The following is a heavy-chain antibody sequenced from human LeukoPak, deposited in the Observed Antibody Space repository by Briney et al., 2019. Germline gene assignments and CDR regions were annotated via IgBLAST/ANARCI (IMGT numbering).Heavy chain of an antibody. CDR1: GYTFTGYY. CDR3: ARGKSYDFWSGYSEMYYFDY. Sequence: ASVKVSCKASGYTFTGYYLHWVRQAPGQGLEWMGWINPNSGGTNYAQNFQGRVTMTRDTSISTAYMELSRLRSDDTAVYYCARGKSYDFWSGYSEMYYFDYWGQGTLVTVSS. D-gene: IGHD3-3*01. CDR2: INPNSGGT. J-gene: IGHJ4*02. V-gene: IGHV1-2*02.